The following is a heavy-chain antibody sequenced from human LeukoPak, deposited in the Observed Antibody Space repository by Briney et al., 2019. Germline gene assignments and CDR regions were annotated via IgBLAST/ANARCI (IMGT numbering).Heavy chain of an antibody. J-gene: IGHJ4*02. CDR3: ARDADYYDNSGYYFDY. CDR1: GFTFSNYA. CDR2: ISRSGSAI. V-gene: IGHV3-48*02. Sequence: GGSLRLSCAASGFTFSNYAMTWVRQAPGKGLEWVSYISRSGSAIYYADSVKGRFTISRDNAKNSLSLEMNSLRDEDTAVYYCARDADYYDNSGYYFDYWGQGTLVTVSS. D-gene: IGHD3-22*01.